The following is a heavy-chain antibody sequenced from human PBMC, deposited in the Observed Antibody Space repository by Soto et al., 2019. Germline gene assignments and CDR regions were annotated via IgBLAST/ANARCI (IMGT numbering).Heavy chain of an antibody. Sequence: GGSLRLSCAASGFTFSSYGMHWVRQAPGKGLEWVAVIWYDGSNKYYADSVKGRLTISRDNSKNTLYLQMNSLRAEDTAVYYCTTDSYITPIIVRFDYWGHGTLVTVSS. D-gene: IGHD3-10*01. CDR1: GFTFSSYG. CDR3: TTDSYITPIIVRFDY. V-gene: IGHV3-33*01. CDR2: IWYDGSNK. J-gene: IGHJ4*01.